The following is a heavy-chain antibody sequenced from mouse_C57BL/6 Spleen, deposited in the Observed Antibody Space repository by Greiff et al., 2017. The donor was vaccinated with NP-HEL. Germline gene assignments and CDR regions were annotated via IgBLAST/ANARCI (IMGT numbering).Heavy chain of an antibody. V-gene: IGHV1-82*01. CDR1: GYAFSSSW. Sequence: VQLQQSGPELVKPGASVKISCKASGYAFSSSWMNWVKQRPGKGLEWIGRIYPGDGDTNYNGKFKGKATLTADKSSSTAYMQLSSLTSEDSAVYFCPRSGGNLLGYFDVWGTGTTVTVFS. CDR3: PRSGGNLLGYFDV. J-gene: IGHJ1*03. CDR2: IYPGDGDT. D-gene: IGHD1-1*01.